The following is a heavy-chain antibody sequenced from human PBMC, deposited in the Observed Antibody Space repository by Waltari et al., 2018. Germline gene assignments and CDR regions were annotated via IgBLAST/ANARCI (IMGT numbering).Heavy chain of an antibody. V-gene: IGHV4-39*02. D-gene: IGHD7-27*01. CDR3: ARETNTGDGNWFDP. J-gene: IGHJ5*02. CDR1: GGSISSSSYY. Sequence: QLQLQESGPGLVKPSETLSLTCTVSGGSISSSSYYWGWIRQPPGKGLDWIGSIYYSGAPYYNPALKTRVTISVDTSKNQFSLKLSSVTAADTAVYYCARETNTGDGNWFDPWGQGTLVTVSS. CDR2: IYYSGAP.